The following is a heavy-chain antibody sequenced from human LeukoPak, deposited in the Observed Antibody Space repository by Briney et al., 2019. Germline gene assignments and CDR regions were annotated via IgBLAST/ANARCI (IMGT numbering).Heavy chain of an antibody. Sequence: GSLRLSCAASGFTFNKSWMSWVRQAPGKGPEWVANIKEDGTQKYYVDSVRGRFTISRDNSKNTLYLQMDSLRAEDTAVYYCARGYSSTLFDYWGQGTLVTVSS. J-gene: IGHJ4*02. CDR2: IKEDGTQK. CDR3: ARGYSSTLFDY. V-gene: IGHV3-7*03. CDR1: GFTFNKSW. D-gene: IGHD2-2*01.